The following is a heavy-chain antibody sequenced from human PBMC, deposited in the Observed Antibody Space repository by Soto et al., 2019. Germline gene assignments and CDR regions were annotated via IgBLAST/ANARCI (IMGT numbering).Heavy chain of an antibody. CDR3: AKANDYAYAF. CDR1: GFIFSTNW. V-gene: IGHV3-7*01. CDR2: INQDGSQK. Sequence: GGSLRLSCAASGFIFSTNWMGWVRQAPGKGLDWVATINQDGSQKFYVDSMKGRVTISRDNAKNSLYLQMSSLRDDDTAVYYCAKANDYAYAFWGLGTLVTVSS. J-gene: IGHJ4*02. D-gene: IGHD2-2*01.